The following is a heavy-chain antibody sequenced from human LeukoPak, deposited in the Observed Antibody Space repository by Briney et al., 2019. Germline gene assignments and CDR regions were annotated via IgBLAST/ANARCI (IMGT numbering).Heavy chain of an antibody. Sequence: PSETLSLTCTVSGGSISSYYWSWIRQPPGKGLEWIGYIYYSGSTNYNPSLKSRVTISVDTSKNQFSLKLSSVTAADTAVYYCARLGYSSSGRYYFDYWGQGTLVTVSS. D-gene: IGHD6-6*01. J-gene: IGHJ4*02. CDR3: ARLGYSSSGRYYFDY. CDR2: IYYSGST. V-gene: IGHV4-59*01. CDR1: GGSISSYY.